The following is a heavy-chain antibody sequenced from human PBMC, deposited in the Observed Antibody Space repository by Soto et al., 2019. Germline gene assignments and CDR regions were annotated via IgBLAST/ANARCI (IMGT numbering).Heavy chain of an antibody. Sequence: PGESLKISCKGSGYSFTSYWIGWVRQMPGKGLEWMGIIHPGDSDTRYSPSFQGQVTISADKSISTAYLQWSSLMASDTAMYYCASTSVAGTSYYYYGMDVWGQGTTVTVSS. V-gene: IGHV5-51*01. CDR2: IHPGDSDT. D-gene: IGHD6-19*01. J-gene: IGHJ6*02. CDR1: GYSFTSYW. CDR3: ASTSVAGTSYYYYGMDV.